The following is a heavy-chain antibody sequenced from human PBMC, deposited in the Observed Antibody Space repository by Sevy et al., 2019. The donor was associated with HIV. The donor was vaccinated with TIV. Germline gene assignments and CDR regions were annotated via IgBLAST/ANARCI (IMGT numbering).Heavy chain of an antibody. V-gene: IGHV4-61*03. J-gene: IGHJ4*02. Sequence: ETLSLTCTVSGGSVSSGTYYWSWIRQPPGKGLEWIGYIYYTGSTNYNPSLKSRVTISIDTSKTHFSLRLTSVTAADTAVYYCASAAPCVSGSRRAYDYWGQGTLVTVSS. CDR1: GGSVSSGTYY. D-gene: IGHD3-10*01. CDR2: IYYTGST. CDR3: ASAAPCVSGSRRAYDY.